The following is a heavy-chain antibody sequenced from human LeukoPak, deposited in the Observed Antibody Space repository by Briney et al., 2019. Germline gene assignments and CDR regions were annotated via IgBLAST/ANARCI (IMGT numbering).Heavy chain of an antibody. V-gene: IGHV4-39*07. Sequence: SETLSLTCTVSGVSISSSNSYWGWIRQPPGKGLEWIGSFFLKGSTYYNPSLKSRVTISVDTSKNQFSLTLSSVTAADTAVYCARVARCTSCFDVDYWGQGTLVTVSS. J-gene: IGHJ4*02. CDR2: FFLKGST. CDR3: ARVARCTSCFDVDY. CDR1: GVSISSSNSY. D-gene: IGHD2-2*01.